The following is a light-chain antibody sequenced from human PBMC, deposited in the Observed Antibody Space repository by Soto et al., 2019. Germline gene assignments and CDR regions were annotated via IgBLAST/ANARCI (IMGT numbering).Light chain of an antibody. CDR2: GAS. J-gene: IGKJ1*01. V-gene: IGKV3-15*01. CDR1: QRVGSN. Sequence: EIVMTQSTATLSVSPGERATLSCRASQRVGSNLAWYQQKPGQAHRLLIYGASTRATGIPARFSGSGSGTEFTLTISSLQSEDFAIYFCQQYNNWPPDRTFVQGTKVEIK. CDR3: QQYNNWPPDRT.